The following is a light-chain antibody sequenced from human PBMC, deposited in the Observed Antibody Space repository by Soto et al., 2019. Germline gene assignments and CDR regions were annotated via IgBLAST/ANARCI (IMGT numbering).Light chain of an antibody. J-gene: IGKJ2*01. CDR2: AAT. CDR1: QDISSY. V-gene: IGKV1-39*01. Sequence: IQMTQSPSSLSASVGDRVSLTCRASQDISSYLNWYQQKPGKAPKLLIYAATSLQSGVPSRFSGTESGTEFTLTISSLQPEDVATYYCQQSYTTPYFGQGTKVDIK. CDR3: QQSYTTPY.